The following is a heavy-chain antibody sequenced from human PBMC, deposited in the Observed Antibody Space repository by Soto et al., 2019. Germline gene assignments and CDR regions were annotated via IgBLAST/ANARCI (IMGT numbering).Heavy chain of an antibody. J-gene: IGHJ4*02. Sequence: QVQLVESGGGVVQPGRSLRLSCAASGFTFSSYGMHWVRQAPGKGLEWLAVISYDANNKYYADFVKGRFSISRDNSKNTLYLQMGSLRVEDTVLYYCAKAYAVPAATASFDYWGQGSMVTVSS. D-gene: IGHD2-2*01. CDR3: AKAYAVPAATASFDY. CDR1: GFTFSSYG. CDR2: ISYDANNK. V-gene: IGHV3-30*18.